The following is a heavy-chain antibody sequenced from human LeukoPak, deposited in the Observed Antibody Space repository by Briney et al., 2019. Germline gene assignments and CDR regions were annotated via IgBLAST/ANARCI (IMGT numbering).Heavy chain of an antibody. CDR2: IYYSGST. CDR1: GGSISSGDYY. J-gene: IGHJ4*02. V-gene: IGHV4-30-4*01. CDR3: ARYCGGDCYGFDY. D-gene: IGHD2-21*02. Sequence: SETLSLTCTVSGGSISSGDYYWSWIRQPPGKGLEWIGYIYYSGSTYYNPSLKSRVTISVDTSKNQFSLKLSSVTAADTAVYYCARYCGGDCYGFDYWGQGTLVTVSS.